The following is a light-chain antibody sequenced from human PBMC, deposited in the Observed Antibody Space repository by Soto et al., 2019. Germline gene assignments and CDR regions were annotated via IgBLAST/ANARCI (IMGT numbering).Light chain of an antibody. J-gene: IGLJ2*01. V-gene: IGLV1-47*01. Sequence: QLVLTQPPSASGTPGQRVTISCSGSSSNIGSNYVYWYQQFPGMAPKLLIYRNNQRPSGVPDRFSGSKSGTSASLAISGLRSEDEADYYCAAWDDSLSGVVFGGGTKLTVL. CDR1: SSNIGSNY. CDR3: AAWDDSLSGVV. CDR2: RNN.